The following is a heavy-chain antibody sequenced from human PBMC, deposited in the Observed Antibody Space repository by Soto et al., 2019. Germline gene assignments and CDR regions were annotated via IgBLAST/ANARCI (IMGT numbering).Heavy chain of an antibody. J-gene: IGHJ4*02. Sequence: ASETLSLTCAVSGGSISSGGYSWSWIRQPPGKGLEWIGYIYHSGSTYYNPSLKSRVTISVDRSKNQFSLKLSSVTAADTAVYYCASADSSGYDFVFHFDYLGQGNLVTGSS. V-gene: IGHV4-30-2*01. CDR2: IYHSGST. CDR1: GGSISSGGYS. D-gene: IGHD5-12*01. CDR3: ASADSSGYDFVFHFDY.